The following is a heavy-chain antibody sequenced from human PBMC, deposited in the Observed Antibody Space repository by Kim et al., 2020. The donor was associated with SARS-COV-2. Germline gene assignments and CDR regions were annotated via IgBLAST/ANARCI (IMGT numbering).Heavy chain of an antibody. CDR1: GFTFTDYY. CDR2: IHPKSGDT. V-gene: IGHV1-2*02. J-gene: IGHJ4*02. D-gene: IGHD1-1*01. Sequence: ASVKVSCKASGFTFTDYYMHWVRQAPGQGLEWMAWIHPKSGDTNSAHKFQGRVTMTRDTSISTVYMELRRLASDDTAVYYCAKEPPGTGGYDNWGPGNLV. CDR3: AKEPPGTGGYDN.